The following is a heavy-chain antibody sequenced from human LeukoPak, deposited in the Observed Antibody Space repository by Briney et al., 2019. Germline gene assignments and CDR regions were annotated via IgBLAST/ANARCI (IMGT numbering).Heavy chain of an antibody. D-gene: IGHD4-17*01. J-gene: IGHJ4*02. CDR1: GFTFSIYA. V-gene: IGHV3-30-3*02. Sequence: GGSLRLSCAASGFTFSIYAMHWVRQAPGKGLEWVTVISFDGNNKYYADSVKGRFTISRDNSKNTLYLQMNSLRPEDTAVYYCTTTRTYWGQGTQVTVSS. CDR2: ISFDGNNK. CDR3: TTTRTY.